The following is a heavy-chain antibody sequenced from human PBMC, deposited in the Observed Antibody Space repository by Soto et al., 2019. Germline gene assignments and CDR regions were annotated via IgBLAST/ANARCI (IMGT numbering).Heavy chain of an antibody. Sequence: QVQLVQSGAEVKKPGSSVKVSCKASGGTFSSYAISWVRQAPGQGLEWMGGIIPIFGTANYAQKFQGRVTITADESTSTAYMELSSLRSEDTAVYYCARGITVVVPAASYYYYGMDVWGQGTTVTVSS. J-gene: IGHJ6*02. V-gene: IGHV1-69*01. CDR1: GGTFSSYA. CDR2: IIPIFGTA. D-gene: IGHD2-2*01. CDR3: ARGITVVVPAASYYYYGMDV.